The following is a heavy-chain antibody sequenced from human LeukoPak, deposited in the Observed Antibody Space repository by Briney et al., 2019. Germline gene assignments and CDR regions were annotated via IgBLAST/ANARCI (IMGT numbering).Heavy chain of an antibody. CDR1: LYSDMELS. D-gene: IGHD3-16*01. Sequence: GASVKVFCKLSLYSDMELSKHWARQAPGNGLEWMGGLDPEDGETIYAQKFQGRVTMTEDTSTDTAYSELSSLRSEDTAVYYCLLWGSHYGDAFVIWGQGTMVTVSS. CDR2: LDPEDGET. J-gene: IGHJ3*02. CDR3: LLWGSHYGDAFVI. V-gene: IGHV1-24*01.